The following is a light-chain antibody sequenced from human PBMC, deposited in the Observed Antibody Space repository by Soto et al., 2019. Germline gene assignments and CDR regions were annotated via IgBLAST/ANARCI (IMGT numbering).Light chain of an antibody. CDR2: AAS. Sequence: GERVTITCRASQSISSYLNWYQQKPGKVPKLLIYAASSLQSGVPSRFSGSGSGTDFTLTISSLQTEDFATYYCQQTYKTTLTFGQGTKVDIK. CDR3: QQTYKTTLT. J-gene: IGKJ1*01. CDR1: QSISSY. V-gene: IGKV1-39*01.